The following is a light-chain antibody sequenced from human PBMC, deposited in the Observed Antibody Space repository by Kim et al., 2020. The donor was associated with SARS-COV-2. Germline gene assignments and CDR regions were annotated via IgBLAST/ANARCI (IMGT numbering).Light chain of an antibody. J-gene: IGLJ3*02. CDR1: ITKIRSRP. CDR3: VAWDDSLNGPV. CDR2: SNS. Sequence: GQSVTIPCSGGITKIRSRPGNLYQQFPGMAHKRLIYSNSQRSSGVPDRFSASTSGTSASLAISGLHSEDEADYYCVAWDDSLNGPVFGGGTQLTVL. V-gene: IGLV1-44*01.